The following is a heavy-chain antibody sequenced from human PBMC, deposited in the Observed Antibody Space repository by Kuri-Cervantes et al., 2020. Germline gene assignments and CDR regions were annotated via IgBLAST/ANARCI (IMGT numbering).Heavy chain of an antibody. Sequence: SETLSLTCTVSGYSISSGYYWGWIRQPPGKGLEWIGSIYHSGSTYYNPSLKSRVTISVDTSKNQFSLKLSSVTAADTAVYYCARGLCSSTSCYMDVWGKGTTVTVSS. D-gene: IGHD2-2*01. J-gene: IGHJ6*03. CDR2: IYHSGST. CDR1: GYSISSGYY. V-gene: IGHV4-38-2*02. CDR3: ARGLCSSTSCYMDV.